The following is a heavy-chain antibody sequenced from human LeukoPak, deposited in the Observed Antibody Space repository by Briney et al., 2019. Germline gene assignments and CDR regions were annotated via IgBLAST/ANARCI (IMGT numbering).Heavy chain of an antibody. CDR1: GGSISSYY. V-gene: IGHV4-59*01. CDR3: ARSGSSEAEYFQH. Sequence: SETLSLTCTVSGGSISSYYWSWIRQPPGKGLEWIGYIYYSGSTNYNPSLKSRVTISVDTSKNQFSLKLSSVTAADTAVYYCARSGSSEAEYFQHWGQGTLVTVPS. J-gene: IGHJ1*01. CDR2: IYYSGST. D-gene: IGHD1-26*01.